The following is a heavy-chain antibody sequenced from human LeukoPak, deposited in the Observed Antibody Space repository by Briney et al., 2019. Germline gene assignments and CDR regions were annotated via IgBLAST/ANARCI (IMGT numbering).Heavy chain of an antibody. CDR2: ISYDGSNK. D-gene: IGHD5-18*01. CDR1: GLTFSSYA. CDR3: ARGGHSYGHYFDY. J-gene: IGHJ4*02. V-gene: IGHV3-30-3*01. Sequence: GGSLRLSCAASGLTFSSYAMHWVRQAPGKGLEWVAVISYDGSNKYYADSVKGRFTISRDNSKNTLYLQMNSLRAEDTAVYYCARGGHSYGHYFDYWGQGTLVTVSS.